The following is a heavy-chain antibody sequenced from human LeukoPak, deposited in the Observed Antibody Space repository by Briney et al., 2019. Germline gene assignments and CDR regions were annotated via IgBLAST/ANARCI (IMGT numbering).Heavy chain of an antibody. D-gene: IGHD1-1*01. Sequence: SETLSLTCTVSGGSISSYYWSWIRQPAGKGLQWIGRIYTSGSTNYNPSLTSRVTMSVDTSKNQLSLKLTSVTAADTAVYYCARETADLGRSFDYWGQGALVTVSS. J-gene: IGHJ4*02. V-gene: IGHV4-4*07. CDR3: ARETADLGRSFDY. CDR2: IYTSGST. CDR1: GGSISSYY.